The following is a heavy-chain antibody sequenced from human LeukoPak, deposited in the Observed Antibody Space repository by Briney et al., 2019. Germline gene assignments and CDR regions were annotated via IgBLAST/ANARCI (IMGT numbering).Heavy chain of an antibody. CDR3: AKVWGWRYSSSPLDY. J-gene: IGHJ4*02. CDR2: INPNSGGT. D-gene: IGHD6-6*01. Sequence: ASVKVSCKASGYTFTGYYMHWVRQAPGQGLEWMGWINPNSGGTNYAQKFQGRVTMTRDTSISTAYMELSRLRSDDTAVYYCAKVWGWRYSSSPLDYWGQGTLVTVSS. V-gene: IGHV1-2*02. CDR1: GYTFTGYY.